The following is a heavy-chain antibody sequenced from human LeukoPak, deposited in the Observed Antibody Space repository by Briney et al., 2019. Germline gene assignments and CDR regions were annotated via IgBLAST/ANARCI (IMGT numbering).Heavy chain of an antibody. J-gene: IGHJ4*02. V-gene: IGHV1-69*05. CDR1: GGTLSSYA. CDR2: IIPIFGTA. Sequence: GASVKVSCKASGGTLSSYAISWVRQAPGQGLEWMGGIIPIFGTANYAQKFQGRVTITTDESTSTAYMELSSLRSEDTAVYYCASFAGTINSFDYWGQGTLVTVSS. CDR3: ASFAGTINSFDY. D-gene: IGHD1-7*01.